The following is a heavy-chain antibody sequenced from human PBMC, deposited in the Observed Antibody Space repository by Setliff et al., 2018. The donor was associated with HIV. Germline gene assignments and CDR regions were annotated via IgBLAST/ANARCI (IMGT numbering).Heavy chain of an antibody. D-gene: IGHD7-27*01. CDR3: ARVSPLTHYYYMDM. CDR2: AYTGGST. V-gene: IGHV4-61*02. CDR1: GGSVSSDSSY. J-gene: IGHJ6*03. Sequence: KPSETLSLTCAVSGGSVSSDSSYWSWIRQPPGKGLEWIGRAYTGGSTNYNPSLKSRVSMSVDTSKNQFYLHLSSVTAADTAVYYCARVSPLTHYYYMDMWGKGTTVTVSS.